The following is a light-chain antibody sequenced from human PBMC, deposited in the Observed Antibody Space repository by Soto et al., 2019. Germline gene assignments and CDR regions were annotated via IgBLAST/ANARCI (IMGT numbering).Light chain of an antibody. CDR3: QQSYSTPPT. J-gene: IGKJ4*01. V-gene: IGKV1-39*01. CDR2: AAS. Sequence: DIPMTQSPSSLSASVGDRVTITCRASQSISSYLNWYQQKPGKAPKLMIFAASSLQSGVPSRFSGSGSGTGFTLTISSLQPEDFATYYCQQSYSTPPTFGGGTKVEIK. CDR1: QSISSY.